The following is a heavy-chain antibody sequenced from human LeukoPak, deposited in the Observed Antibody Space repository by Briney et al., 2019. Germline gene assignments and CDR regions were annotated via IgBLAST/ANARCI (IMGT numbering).Heavy chain of an antibody. CDR3: ASNPEWEWEGFDY. CDR2: IYYSGST. Sequence: PSETLSLTCTVSGGSISSYYWSWIRQPPGKGLEWIGSIYYSGSTYYNPSLKSRVTISVDTSKNQFSLKLSSVTAADTAVYYCASNPEWEWEGFDYWGQGTLVTVSS. J-gene: IGHJ4*02. D-gene: IGHD1-26*01. V-gene: IGHV4-59*12. CDR1: GGSISSYY.